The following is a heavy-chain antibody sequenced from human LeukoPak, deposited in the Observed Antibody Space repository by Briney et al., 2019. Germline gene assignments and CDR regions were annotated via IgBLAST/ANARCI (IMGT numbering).Heavy chain of an antibody. CDR3: ARPVGATTLFDY. J-gene: IGHJ4*02. Sequence: GGSLRLSCAASASTFSNDAIHWVRQAPGKGLEWVAVISYDGSNKYYADSVKGRFTISRDNSKNTLYLQMNSLRAEDTAVYYCARPVGATTLFDYWGQGTLVTVSS. CDR1: ASTFSNDA. V-gene: IGHV3-30-3*01. D-gene: IGHD1-26*01. CDR2: ISYDGSNK.